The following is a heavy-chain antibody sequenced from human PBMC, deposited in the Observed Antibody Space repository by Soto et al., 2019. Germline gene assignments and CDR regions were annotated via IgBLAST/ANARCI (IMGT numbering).Heavy chain of an antibody. V-gene: IGHV5-51*01. CDR1: GYTFTNYW. J-gene: IGHJ4*02. CDR3: ARGGVSTRTFDY. D-gene: IGHD3-3*01. Sequence: GESLKISCQVFGYTFTNYWVAWVRQMPGKGLEWMGIIYPSDSDTRYRPSFQGQVTISADKSISSAYLQWSSLRASDTAMYYCARGGVSTRTFDYWGQGTPVTVSS. CDR2: IYPSDSDT.